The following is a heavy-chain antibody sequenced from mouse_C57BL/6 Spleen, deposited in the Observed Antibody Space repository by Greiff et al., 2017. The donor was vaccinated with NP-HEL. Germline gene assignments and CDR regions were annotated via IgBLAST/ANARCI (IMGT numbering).Heavy chain of an antibody. D-gene: IGHD2-3*01. CDR2: IWSGGST. Sequence: VKLMESGPGLVQPSQSLSITCTVSGFSLTSYGVHWVRQSPGKGLEWLGVIWSGGSTDYNAALISRRSISKDNSKSQVFFKMNSLQAADTAIYYCARNFYDVYYDAMDYWGKGTTVTVSS. CDR3: ARNFYDVYYDAMDY. V-gene: IGHV2-2*01. J-gene: IGHJ4*01. CDR1: GFSLTSYG.